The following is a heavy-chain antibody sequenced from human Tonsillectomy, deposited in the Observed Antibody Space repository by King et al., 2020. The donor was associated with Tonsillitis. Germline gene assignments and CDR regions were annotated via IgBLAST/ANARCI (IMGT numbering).Heavy chain of an antibody. CDR2: IYKDGTT. CDR1: GFTVSNNY. V-gene: IGHV3-53*01. CDR3: ARGASMLGVGFDT. D-gene: IGHD3-10*02. J-gene: IGHJ3*02. Sequence: VQLVESGGGLIQPGGSLRLSCAASGFTVSNNYMGWVRQAPGKGLEWVSFIYKDGTTYYTDSVKGRFTISRDDSKNTLHLQMDSLTAEDTAVYYCARGASMLGVGFDTWGQGTMVTVSS.